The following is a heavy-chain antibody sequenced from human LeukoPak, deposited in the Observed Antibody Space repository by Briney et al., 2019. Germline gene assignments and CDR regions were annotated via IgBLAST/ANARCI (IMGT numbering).Heavy chain of an antibody. D-gene: IGHD6-13*01. J-gene: IGHJ6*03. CDR3: ARLGYTKSSNYYYYYLDV. V-gene: IGHV4-34*01. Sequence: SETLSLTCGVSGASLSGYYWNWIRQPPGKGLEWIGEINQSGRTNYNSSLKSRVTISADMSKNQFSLKLSSVTAADTAVYYCARLGYTKSSNYYYYYLDVWGKGTSVIVSS. CDR1: GASLSGYY. CDR2: INQSGRT.